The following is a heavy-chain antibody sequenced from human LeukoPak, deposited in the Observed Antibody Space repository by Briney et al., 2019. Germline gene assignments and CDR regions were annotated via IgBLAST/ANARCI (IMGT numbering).Heavy chain of an antibody. Sequence: GASVKVSCKASGYTFTSYGIGWVRQAPGQGLEWMGWISAYNGNTNYAQKLQGRVTMTTDTSTSTANMELRSLRSDDTAVYYCARNDRGIPDWFDPWGQGTLVTVSS. D-gene: IGHD3-16*01. V-gene: IGHV1-18*01. CDR3: ARNDRGIPDWFDP. CDR1: GYTFTSYG. J-gene: IGHJ5*02. CDR2: ISAYNGNT.